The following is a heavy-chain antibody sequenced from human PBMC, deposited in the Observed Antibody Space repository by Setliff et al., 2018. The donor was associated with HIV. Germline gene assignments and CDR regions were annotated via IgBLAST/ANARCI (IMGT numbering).Heavy chain of an antibody. CDR1: GYTLSDYG. Sequence: ASVKVSCKASGYTLSDYGMTWVRQAPGQGLEWVAWISAYSGNRKFAQKFQGRVTVTRDTSTKTAYMELASLRSDDTAVYYCARAMDYGDYEPLDYWGQGTLVTVSS. CDR3: ARAMDYGDYEPLDY. CDR2: ISAYSGNR. J-gene: IGHJ4*02. V-gene: IGHV1-18*01. D-gene: IGHD4-17*01.